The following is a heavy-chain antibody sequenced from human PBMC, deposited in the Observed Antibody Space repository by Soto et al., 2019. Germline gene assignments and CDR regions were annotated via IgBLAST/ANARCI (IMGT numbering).Heavy chain of an antibody. CDR3: ARGLYGAYGQDF. CDR1: GFTFSNYW. CDR2: IKGDEITT. J-gene: IGHJ4*02. V-gene: IGHV3-74*01. Sequence: EVQLVESGENLVQPGGSLRLSCAASGFTFSNYWIHWVRQAPGKGLMWVSRIKGDEITTNYADSVKGRFTISRDNAKNTVFLQMHSLRAEDTAVYYCARGLYGAYGQDFWGQGILVTVSS. D-gene: IGHD4-17*01.